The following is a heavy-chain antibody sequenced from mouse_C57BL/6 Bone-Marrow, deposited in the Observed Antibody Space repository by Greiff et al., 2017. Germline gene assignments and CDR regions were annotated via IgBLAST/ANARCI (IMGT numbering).Heavy chain of an antibody. CDR3: ARGTVVATDDY. D-gene: IGHD1-1*01. CDR1: GYAFSSSW. J-gene: IGHJ2*01. Sequence: VQLQQPGAELVKPGASVKISCKASGYAFSSSWMNWVKQRPGKGLEWIGRIYPGDGDTNYNGKFKGKATLTADKSSSTAYMQLSSLTSEDSAVYFCARGTVVATDDYWGQGTTLTVSS. V-gene: IGHV1-82*01. CDR2: IYPGDGDT.